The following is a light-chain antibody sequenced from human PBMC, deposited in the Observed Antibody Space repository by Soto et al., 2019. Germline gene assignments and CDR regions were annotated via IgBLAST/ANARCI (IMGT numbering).Light chain of an antibody. CDR3: QQYSQHYGTSPNT. Sequence: IVLTQSPATLSLSPGEKATLSCRARQIVSTNLAWYQHRTGQAPRLLISGASTRATGIPDRFSGSGSGTDFTLTISRVEPEDFAVYYCQQYSQHYGTSPNTFGQGTKVDIK. J-gene: IGKJ2*01. CDR1: QIVSTN. CDR2: GAS. V-gene: IGKV3-20*01.